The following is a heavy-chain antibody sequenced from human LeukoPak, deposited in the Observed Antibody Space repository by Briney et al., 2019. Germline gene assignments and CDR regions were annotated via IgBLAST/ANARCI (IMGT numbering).Heavy chain of an antibody. D-gene: IGHD3-3*01. CDR1: GYTFSSYY. J-gene: IGHJ4*02. Sequence: ASVKVSCKASGYTFSSYYMHWVRQAPGQGLEWMGWIDPNSGGTNYAQKFQGRVTMTRDTSISTAYMVLNSLRAEDTAVYYCAKVRASNYDFWSGYPYFDYWGQGTLVTVSS. CDR2: IDPNSGGT. V-gene: IGHV1-2*02. CDR3: AKVRASNYDFWSGYPYFDY.